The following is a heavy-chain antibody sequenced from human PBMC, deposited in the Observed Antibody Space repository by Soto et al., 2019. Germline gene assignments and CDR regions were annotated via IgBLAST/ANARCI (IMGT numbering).Heavy chain of an antibody. V-gene: IGHV3-33*01. J-gene: IGHJ4*02. CDR2: IWYDGSNK. Sequence: GGSLRLSCAASGFTFSSYGMHWVRRAPGKGLEWVAVIWYDGSNKYYADSVKGRFTISRDNSKNTLYLQMNSLRAEDTAVYYCARDDDRYSYGFDYWGQGTLVTVS. D-gene: IGHD5-18*01. CDR1: GFTFSSYG. CDR3: ARDDDRYSYGFDY.